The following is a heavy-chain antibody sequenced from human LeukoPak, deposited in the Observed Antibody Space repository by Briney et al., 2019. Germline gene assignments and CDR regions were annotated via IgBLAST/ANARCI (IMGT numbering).Heavy chain of an antibody. V-gene: IGHV1-2*02. CDR2: INPNSGGT. Sequence: ASVKVSCKASGYTFTGYYMHWVRQAPGQGLEWMGWINPNSGGTNYAQKFQGRVTMTRDTSISTAYMELSRLRSDDTAVYYCARDPIPIYCSGGSCQNNWFDPWGQGTLVTVSS. CDR1: GYTFTGYY. D-gene: IGHD2-15*01. J-gene: IGHJ5*02. CDR3: ARDPIPIYCSGGSCQNNWFDP.